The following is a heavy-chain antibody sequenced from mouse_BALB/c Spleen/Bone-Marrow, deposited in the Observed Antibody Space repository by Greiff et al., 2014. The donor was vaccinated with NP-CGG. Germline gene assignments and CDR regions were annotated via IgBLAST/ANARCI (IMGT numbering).Heavy chain of an antibody. CDR3: ARGSPWFAY. CDR2: IYPGSGST. CDR1: GYTFTDYV. J-gene: IGHJ3*01. Sequence: QVQLKESGPELVKPGASVKMSCKASGYTFTDYVISWVKQRTGQGLEWIGEIYPGSGSTYYNEKFKGKATLTADKSSNTAYMQLSSLTSEDSAVYFCARGSPWFAYWGQGTLVTVSA. V-gene: IGHV1-77*01.